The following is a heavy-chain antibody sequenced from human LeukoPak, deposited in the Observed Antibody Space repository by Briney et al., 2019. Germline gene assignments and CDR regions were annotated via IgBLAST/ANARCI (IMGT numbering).Heavy chain of an antibody. CDR1: GYTFTGYH. D-gene: IGHD1-26*01. V-gene: IGHV1-2*06. CDR3: ARERFSGSYSYAFDI. J-gene: IGHJ3*02. Sequence: GASVRLSCKASGYTFTGYHMHWVRQAPGQGLEWMGRINPNSGDTNYAQKFQGRVTMTRDTSISTAYMELSRLRSDDTAVYYCARERFSGSYSYAFDIWGQGTMVTVSS. CDR2: INPNSGDT.